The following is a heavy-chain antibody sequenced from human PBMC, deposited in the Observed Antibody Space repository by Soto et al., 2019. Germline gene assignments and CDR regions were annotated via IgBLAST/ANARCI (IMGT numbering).Heavy chain of an antibody. D-gene: IGHD7-27*01. CDR1: GFNFDTEP. J-gene: IGHJ5*01. CDR2: IRSGGSAT. Sequence: EVQLVESGGGLVHPGGSLKLSCAASGFNFDTEPMNWVRQAPGQGLEWVSNIRSGGSATSYADSVKGRFTISRDNGKNSLYLQMNSLRDEDTAVYFCVREVNWGFDSWGQGTLVTVSS. V-gene: IGHV3-48*02. CDR3: VREVNWGFDS.